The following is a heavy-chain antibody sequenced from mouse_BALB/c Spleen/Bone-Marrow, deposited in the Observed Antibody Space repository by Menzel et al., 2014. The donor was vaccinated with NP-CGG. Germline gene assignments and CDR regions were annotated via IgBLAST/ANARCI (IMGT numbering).Heavy chain of an antibody. CDR3: AMYYYGSSLFAY. D-gene: IGHD1-1*01. V-gene: IGHV14-3*02. J-gene: IGHJ3*01. CDR1: GFNIKDTY. CDR2: IDPANGNT. Sequence: EVQLQQSGAELVKPGASVKLSCTASGFNIKDTYIHWVKQRPEQGLEWIGRIDPANGNTKYDPKFQGKATITADTSSNTAYLQLSSLTSEDTAVYYCAMYYYGSSLFAYWGQGTLVTVSA.